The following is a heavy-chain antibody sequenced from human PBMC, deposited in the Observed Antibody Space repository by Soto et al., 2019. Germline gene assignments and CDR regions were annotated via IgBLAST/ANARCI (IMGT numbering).Heavy chain of an antibody. CDR2: IYHTGST. V-gene: IGHV4-4*02. D-gene: IGHD1-26*01. Sequence: QVQLQESGPGLVKPSGTLSLTCAVSGGSISSSDWWSWVRQPPGQGLEWIGEIYHTGSTNYNPSLKSRVTISIDKSKNQFSLNVSSVTAADTAVYFCARDGSGSPGATDYWGQGTLVTVSS. J-gene: IGHJ4*02. CDR1: GGSISSSDW. CDR3: ARDGSGSPGATDY.